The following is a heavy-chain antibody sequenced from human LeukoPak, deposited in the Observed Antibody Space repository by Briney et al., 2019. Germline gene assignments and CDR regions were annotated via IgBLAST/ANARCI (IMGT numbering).Heavy chain of an antibody. J-gene: IGHJ4*02. CDR1: GGSFSGYY. CDR2: INHSGST. D-gene: IGHD4-17*01. CDR3: ARVEDYGDYRLDY. V-gene: IGHV4-34*01. Sequence: SETLSLTCAVYGGSFSGYYWSWIRQPPGKGLEWIGEINHSGSTNYNPSLKSRVTISVDTSKNQFSLKLSSVTAADTAVYYCARVEDYGDYRLDYWGQGTLVTVSS.